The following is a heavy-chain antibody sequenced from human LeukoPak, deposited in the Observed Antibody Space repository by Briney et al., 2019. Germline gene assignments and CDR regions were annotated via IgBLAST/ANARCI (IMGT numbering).Heavy chain of an antibody. Sequence: SETLSLTCTVSGDSISSGDYYWGWIRQPPGKGLEWIGSIYYSGRTYYNPSLKSRVTISVDTSKNQFSLKLSSVTAADTAVFYCARIEYSGPLDYWGQGTLVTVSS. D-gene: IGHD1-26*01. CDR1: GDSISSGDYY. CDR2: IYYSGRT. J-gene: IGHJ4*02. CDR3: ARIEYSGPLDY. V-gene: IGHV4-39*07.